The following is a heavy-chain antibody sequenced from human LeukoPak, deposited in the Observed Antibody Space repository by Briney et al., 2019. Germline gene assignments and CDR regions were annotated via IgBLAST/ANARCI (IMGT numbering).Heavy chain of an antibody. CDR1: GYSFSSYW. CDR2: IYVADSDA. D-gene: IGHD3-22*01. J-gene: IGHJ4*02. CDR3: ARRGYYDSSGYYRPLDY. Sequence: GESLKISCKGSGYSFSSYWIGWVRQVPGKGLEWMGIIYVADSDARYSPAFQGQVTISVDTSINTAYLQWSSLKASDTAIYYCARRGYYDSSGYYRPLDYWGQGTLVTVSS. V-gene: IGHV5-51*01.